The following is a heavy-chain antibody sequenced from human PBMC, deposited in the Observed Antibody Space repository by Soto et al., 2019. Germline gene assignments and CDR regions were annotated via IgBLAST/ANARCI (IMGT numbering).Heavy chain of an antibody. Sequence: GGSLRLSCAASGFTFSSYSMNWVRQAPGKGLEWVSSISSSSSYIYYADSVKGRFTISRDNTKNSLYLQMDSLRAEDTAVYYCANSGWDYYYYGMDVWGQGTTVTVSS. CDR2: ISSSSSYI. CDR3: ANSGWDYYYYGMDV. V-gene: IGHV3-21*01. CDR1: GFTFSSYS. D-gene: IGHD6-19*01. J-gene: IGHJ6*02.